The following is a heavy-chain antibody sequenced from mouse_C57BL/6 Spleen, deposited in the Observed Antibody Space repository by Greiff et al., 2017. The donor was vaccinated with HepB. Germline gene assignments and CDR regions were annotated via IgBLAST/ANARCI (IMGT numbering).Heavy chain of an antibody. CDR1: GYTFTSYW. D-gene: IGHD1-1*01. Sequence: QVQLQQSGAELVKPGASVKLSCKASGYTFTSYWMHWVKQRPGQGLEWIGMIHPNSGSTNYNEKFKSKATLTVDKSSSTAYMQLSSLTSEDSAVYYCAKSRGNLLRSLYYYAMDYWGQGTSVTVSS. CDR2: IHPNSGST. V-gene: IGHV1-64*01. CDR3: AKSRGNLLRSLYYYAMDY. J-gene: IGHJ4*01.